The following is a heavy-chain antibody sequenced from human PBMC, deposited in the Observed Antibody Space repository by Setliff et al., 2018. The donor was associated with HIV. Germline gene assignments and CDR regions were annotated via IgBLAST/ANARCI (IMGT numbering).Heavy chain of an antibody. J-gene: IGHJ6*03. V-gene: IGHV4-34*01. Sequence: PSETLSLTCAVYGGSFSGYYWGWIRQPPGKGLEWIGSIYYSGSTYYNPSLKSRVTISVDTSKNQFSLKLSSVTAADAAVYYCARGGGFLEWLSPMDVWGRGTTVTVSS. CDR3: ARGGGFLEWLSPMDV. CDR2: IYYSGST. D-gene: IGHD3-3*01. CDR1: GGSFSGYY.